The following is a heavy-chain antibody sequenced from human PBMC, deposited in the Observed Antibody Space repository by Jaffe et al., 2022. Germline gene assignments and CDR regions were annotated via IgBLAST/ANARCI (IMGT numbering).Heavy chain of an antibody. V-gene: IGHV3-74*01. D-gene: IGHD3-16*02. J-gene: IGHJ4*02. Sequence: EVQLVESGGGLVQPGGSLRLSCAASGFTFSSYWMHWVRQAPGKGLVWVSRINSDGSSTSYADSVKGRFTISRDNAKNTLYLQMNSLRAEDTAVYYCARGGPTYDYIWGSYRSVDYWGQGTLVTVSS. CDR3: ARGGPTYDYIWGSYRSVDY. CDR2: INSDGSST. CDR1: GFTFSSYW.